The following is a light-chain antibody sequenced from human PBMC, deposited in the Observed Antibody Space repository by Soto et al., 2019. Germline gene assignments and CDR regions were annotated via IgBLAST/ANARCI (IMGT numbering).Light chain of an antibody. CDR3: QQYNSYPWT. V-gene: IGKV1-5*01. CDR2: DVS. Sequence: IQMTQSPSTLSASIGDTVTVTCRASQSVSGWLAWYQQKPGKAPKLLIYDVSSLESGVPSRFSGSGSGTEFTLAISSLQPDDFATYYCQQYNSYPWTFGQRTKVDIK. CDR1: QSVSGW. J-gene: IGKJ1*01.